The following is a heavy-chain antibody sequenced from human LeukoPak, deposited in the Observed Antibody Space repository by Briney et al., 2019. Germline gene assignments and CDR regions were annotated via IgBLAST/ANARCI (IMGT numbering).Heavy chain of an antibody. V-gene: IGHV4-30-4*01. CDR2: IYYSGST. D-gene: IGHD5-24*01. CDR1: GGSISSGDYY. CDR3: ARLLQFSPYNWFDP. Sequence: SETLSLTCTVSGGSISSGDYYWSWIRQPPGKGLEWIGYIYYSGSTYYNPSLKSRVTISVDTSKNQFSLKLSSVTAADTAVYYCARLLQFSPYNWFDPWGQGTLVTVSS. J-gene: IGHJ5*02.